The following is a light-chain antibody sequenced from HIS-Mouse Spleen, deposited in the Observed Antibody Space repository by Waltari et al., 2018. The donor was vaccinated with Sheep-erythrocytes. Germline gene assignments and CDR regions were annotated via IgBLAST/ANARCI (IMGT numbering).Light chain of an antibody. Sequence: QSALTQPASVSGSPGQSITIPCTGTSRDVGIYNLVPRYQPHPGKAPKLMIYEGSKRPSGVSNRFSGSKSGNTASLTISGLQAEDEADYYCCSYAGSSTPWVFGGGTKLTVL. J-gene: IGLJ3*02. CDR2: EGS. V-gene: IGLV2-23*01. CDR1: SRDVGIYNL. CDR3: CSYAGSSTPWV.